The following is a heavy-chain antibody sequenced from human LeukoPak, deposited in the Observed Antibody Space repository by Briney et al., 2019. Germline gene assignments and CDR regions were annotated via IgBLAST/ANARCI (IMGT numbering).Heavy chain of an antibody. CDR1: GFTFSSYG. CDR2: IRYDGSNK. CDR3: ANRWSSGWYFDY. D-gene: IGHD6-19*01. V-gene: IGHV3-30*02. Sequence: GGSLRLSCAASGFTFSSYGMHWVRQAPGQGLERVAFIRYDGSNKYYADSVKGRFTISRDNSKNTLYLQMNSLRAEDTAVYYCANRWSSGWYFDYWGQGTLVTVSS. J-gene: IGHJ4*02.